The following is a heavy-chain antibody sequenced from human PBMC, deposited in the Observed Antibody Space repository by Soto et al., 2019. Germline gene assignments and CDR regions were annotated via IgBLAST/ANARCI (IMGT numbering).Heavy chain of an antibody. J-gene: IGHJ5*02. D-gene: IGHD2-15*01. V-gene: IGHV1-8*02. Sequence: QVHLVQAGAEVREPGASVGVSCKASGYPFINYDISWVRQATGQGGDWMGWMNHGRGKTGYANKFQGRDIMTRDASTSTAQPELISLTPDDTAVYDWARMASAGRLNWFDPWGQGTHVTDSS. CDR1: GYPFINYD. CDR2: MNHGRGKT. CDR3: ARMASAGRLNWFDP.